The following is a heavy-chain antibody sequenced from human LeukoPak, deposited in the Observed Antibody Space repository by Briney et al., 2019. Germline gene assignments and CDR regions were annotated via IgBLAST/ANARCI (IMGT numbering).Heavy chain of an antibody. CDR2: IYYSGST. CDR1: GGSISSYY. V-gene: IGHV4-59*01. J-gene: IGHJ5*02. Sequence: SETLSLTCTVSGGSISSYYWSWIRQPPGKGLEWIGYIYYSGSTDYNPSLKSRVTRSVDTSKNQFSLKLSSVTAAGTAVYCCARGESKYSGSYYHWGQGTLVTVSS. CDR3: ARGESKYSGSYYH. D-gene: IGHD1-26*01.